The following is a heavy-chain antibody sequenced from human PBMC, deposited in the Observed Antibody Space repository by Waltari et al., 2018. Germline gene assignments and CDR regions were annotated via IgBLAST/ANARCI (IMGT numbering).Heavy chain of an antibody. CDR1: GYTFTRYG. Sequence: QVQLVQSGAEVENPGGSVTVSCKAIGYTFTRYGISWVRQAPGQGLEWMGWVSPHNGDTYYAQKFQGRVTMATDTFMNTAYMELRSLRPDDTAVYYCARWAPYGDYLPCDYWGQGTLVTVSS. CDR3: ARWAPYGDYLPCDY. V-gene: IGHV1-18*04. CDR2: VSPHNGDT. J-gene: IGHJ4*02. D-gene: IGHD4-17*01.